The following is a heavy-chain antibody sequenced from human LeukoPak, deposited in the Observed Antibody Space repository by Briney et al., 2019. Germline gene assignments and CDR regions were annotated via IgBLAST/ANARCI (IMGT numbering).Heavy chain of an antibody. V-gene: IGHV3-30*18. CDR2: ISYDGSNK. D-gene: IGHD5-18*01. J-gene: IGHJ4*02. CDR3: AKDASYGSPGFDY. Sequence: GGSLRLSCAASGFTFSSYGMHWVRQAPGKGLEWVAVISYDGSNKYYADSVKGRFTISRDNSKNTLYLQMNSLRAEDTAVYYCAKDASYGSPGFDYWGQGTLVTVSS. CDR1: GFTFSSYG.